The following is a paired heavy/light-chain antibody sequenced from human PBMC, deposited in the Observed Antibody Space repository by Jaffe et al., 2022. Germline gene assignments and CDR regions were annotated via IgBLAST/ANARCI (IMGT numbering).Light chain of an antibody. CDR1: SSDVGSYNL. CDR2: EGS. Sequence: QSALTQPASVSGSPGQSITISCTGTSSDVGSYNLVSWYQQHPGKAPKLMIYEGSKRPSGVSNRFSGSKSGNTASLTISGLQAEDEADYYCCSYAGSSTFGVWVFGGGTKLTVL. V-gene: IGLV2-23*03. CDR3: CSYAGSSTFGVWV. J-gene: IGLJ3*02.
Heavy chain of an antibody. V-gene: IGHV4-59*01. CDR3: ARGGKVVVAATTSIIYWFDP. CDR1: GGSISSYY. Sequence: QVQLQESGPGLVKPSETLSLTCTVSGGSISSYYWSWIRQPPGKGLEWIGYIYYSGSTNYNPSLKSRVTISVDTSKNQFSLKLSSVTAADTAVYYCARGGKVVVAATTSIIYWFDPWGQGTLVTVSS. J-gene: IGHJ5*02. D-gene: IGHD2-15*01. CDR2: IYYSGST.